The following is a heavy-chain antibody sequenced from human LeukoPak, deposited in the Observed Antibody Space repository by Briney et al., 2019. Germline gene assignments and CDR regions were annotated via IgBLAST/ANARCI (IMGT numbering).Heavy chain of an antibody. Sequence: PSQTLSLTCTVSGGSVSSYYWSWIRQPPGKGLEWIGYIYYSGSTNYTPSLKSRVTISVDTSKNQFSLKLSSVPAADTAVYYCARSLGAYYYDSSGYYYERGSWFDPWGQGTLVTVSS. CDR1: GGSVSSYY. V-gene: IGHV4-59*02. CDR3: ARSLGAYYYDSSGYYYERGSWFDP. CDR2: IYYSGST. D-gene: IGHD3-22*01. J-gene: IGHJ5*02.